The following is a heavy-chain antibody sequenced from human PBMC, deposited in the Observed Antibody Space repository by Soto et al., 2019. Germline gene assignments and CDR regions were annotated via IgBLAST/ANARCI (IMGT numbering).Heavy chain of an antibody. V-gene: IGHV3-23*01. CDR3: AKSLSRAVNYSLDV. D-gene: IGHD1-26*01. CDR2: ISDDGDST. J-gene: IGHJ6*02. Sequence: EVQLLESGGGLVQPGGSLRLSCGASGFTFSDNAMTWVRQAPGKGLEWVSSISDDGDSTYYADSVKGRFTISRDNSKNTLFLKMSSLGAEDTAVYYCAKSLSRAVNYSLDVWGQGTSVTVSS. CDR1: GFTFSDNA.